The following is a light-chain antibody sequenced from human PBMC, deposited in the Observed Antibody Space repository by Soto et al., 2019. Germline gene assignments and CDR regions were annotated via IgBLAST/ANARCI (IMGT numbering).Light chain of an antibody. V-gene: IGLV2-14*01. J-gene: IGLJ1*01. Sequence: QSALTQPASVSGSPGQSIIISCTGTSSDVGGYNYVSWYQHHPGKAPKLLIYEVSNRPSGVSDRFSGSKSGNTASLTISGLQAEDEADYYCSSYTTTNTLEVFGTGTKVTVL. CDR1: SSDVGGYNY. CDR3: SSYTTTNTLEV. CDR2: EVS.